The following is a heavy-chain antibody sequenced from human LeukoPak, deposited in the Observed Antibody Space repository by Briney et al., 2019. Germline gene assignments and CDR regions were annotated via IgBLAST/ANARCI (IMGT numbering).Heavy chain of an antibody. CDR2: INPNSGDT. V-gene: IGHV1-2*02. Sequence: ASVKVSCKASGYTLTDYYMHWVRQAPGQGLEWMGWINPNSGDTNYAQNFQGRVTMTRDTSISTAYMEMTSLRSEDTAVYYCARDSSNWSVDYWGQGTLVTVSS. D-gene: IGHD6-13*01. CDR1: GYTLTDYY. CDR3: ARDSSNWSVDY. J-gene: IGHJ4*02.